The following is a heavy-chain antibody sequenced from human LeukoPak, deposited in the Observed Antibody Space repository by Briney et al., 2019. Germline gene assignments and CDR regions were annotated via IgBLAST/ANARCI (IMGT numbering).Heavy chain of an antibody. CDR2: IWDDGGTK. D-gene: IGHD1-7*01. CDR3: AREGLTGSTNWFDS. CDR1: GFTFSSYG. Sequence: GGSLRLSCGVSGFTFSSYGMHWVRQAPGKGREGVAVIWDDGGTKYYSDSVKGRFTISRDNSKSTLYLEMNSLRVEDTAVYYCAREGLTGSTNWFDSWGQGTLATVSS. V-gene: IGHV3-33*01. J-gene: IGHJ5*01.